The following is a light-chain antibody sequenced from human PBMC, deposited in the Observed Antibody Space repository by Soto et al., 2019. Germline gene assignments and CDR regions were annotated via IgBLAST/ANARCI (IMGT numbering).Light chain of an antibody. CDR2: GGF. CDR1: QSVSTSY. J-gene: IGKJ1*01. Sequence: EFVLTQSPDTLSLSPGERATLSCRASQSVSTSYLAWYQHKPGQAPRLLIFGGFSRATGIPDRFSGSGSGTDFTLTISSLEPEDFAVYYCQRYCSSPTFGQGTKVEIK. V-gene: IGKV3-20*01. CDR3: QRYCSSPT.